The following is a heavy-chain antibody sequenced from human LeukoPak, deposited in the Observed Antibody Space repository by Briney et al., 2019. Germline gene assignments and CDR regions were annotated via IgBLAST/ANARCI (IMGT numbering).Heavy chain of an antibody. V-gene: IGHV3-74*03. CDR3: AREGRVSGYDFDC. CDR2: INSDGSSI. Sequence: GGSLRLSCAASGFTLSSYWMHWVGQAPGKGLGWVSLINSDGSSITYADSVKGRFTISRDNAKNTLYLQMNSLRVEDTAVYYCAREGRVSGYDFDCWGQGTLVTVSS. CDR1: GFTLSSYW. J-gene: IGHJ4*02. D-gene: IGHD5-12*01.